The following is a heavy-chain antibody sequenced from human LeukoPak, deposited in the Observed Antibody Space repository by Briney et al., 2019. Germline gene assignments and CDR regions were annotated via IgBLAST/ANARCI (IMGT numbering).Heavy chain of an antibody. V-gene: IGHV1-2*02. CDR2: INPNTGDT. J-gene: IGHJ4*02. CDR1: GYTFTGYY. D-gene: IGHD1-26*01. CDR3: AREEGMVGATGLDY. Sequence: GASVKVSCKASGYTFTGYYVHWVRQAPGQGLEWMGWINPNTGDTKYAQKFQGRVTMARDTSISTAYMELSRLIYDDTAVYYCAREEGMVGATGLDYWGQGTSVTVSS.